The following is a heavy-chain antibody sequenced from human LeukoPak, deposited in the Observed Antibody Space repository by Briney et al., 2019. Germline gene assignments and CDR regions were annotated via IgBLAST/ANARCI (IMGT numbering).Heavy chain of an antibody. CDR1: GYTFTGYY. D-gene: IGHD6-19*01. V-gene: IGHV1-2*02. CDR2: INPNSGGT. J-gene: IGHJ4*02. CDR3: ARDDSSGWYFDY. Sequence: ASVKVSCKASGYTFTGYYMHWVRRAPGQGLEWMGWINPNSGGTNYAQKFQGRVTMTRDTSISTAYMELSRLRSDDTAVYYCARDDSSGWYFDYWGQGTLVTVSS.